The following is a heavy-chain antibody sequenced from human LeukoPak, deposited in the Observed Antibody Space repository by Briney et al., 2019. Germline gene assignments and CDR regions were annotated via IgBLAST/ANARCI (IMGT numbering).Heavy chain of an antibody. CDR1: GFTFSSYG. Sequence: GGSLRLSCAASGFTFSSYGMHWVRQAPGKGLEWVAVIWYDGSNKYYADSVKDRFTISRDNSKNTLYLQMNSLRAEDTAVYYCARGGIAVAGRGNFDYWGQGTLVTVSS. CDR2: IWYDGSNK. V-gene: IGHV3-33*01. D-gene: IGHD6-19*01. J-gene: IGHJ4*02. CDR3: ARGGIAVAGRGNFDY.